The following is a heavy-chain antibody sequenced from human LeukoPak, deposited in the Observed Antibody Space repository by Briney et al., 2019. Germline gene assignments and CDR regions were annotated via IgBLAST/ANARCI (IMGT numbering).Heavy chain of an antibody. CDR2: IYTSGST. J-gene: IGHJ5*02. CDR3: ARDASSGYYWGNRFDP. V-gene: IGHV4-4*07. CDR1: GGSISSYY. Sequence: SETLSLTCTVSGGSISSYYWSWIRQPAGKGLEWIGRIYTSGSTNYNPSLKSRVTMSVDTSKNQFSLKLSSVTAADTAVYYCARDASSGYYWGNRFDPWGQGTLVTVSS. D-gene: IGHD3-22*01.